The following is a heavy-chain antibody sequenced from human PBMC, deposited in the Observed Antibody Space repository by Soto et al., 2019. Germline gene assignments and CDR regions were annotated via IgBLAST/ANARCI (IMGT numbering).Heavy chain of an antibody. J-gene: IGHJ4*02. V-gene: IGHV1-3*01. D-gene: IGHD3-10*01. CDR3: ARGFATPGSYFDY. CDR2: INAGNGNT. CDR1: CVTITCYS. Sequence: GVPVEVCSEACCVTITCYSLWLGCQAPGQRLEWMGWINAGNGNTKYSQKFQGRVTITRDTSASTAYMELSSLRSEDTAVYYCARGFATPGSYFDYWGQGTLVTVSS.